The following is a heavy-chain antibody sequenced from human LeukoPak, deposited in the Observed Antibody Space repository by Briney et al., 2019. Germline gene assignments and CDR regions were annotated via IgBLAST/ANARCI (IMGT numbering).Heavy chain of an antibody. D-gene: IGHD1-7*01. J-gene: IGHJ3*02. V-gene: IGHV3-7*01. CDR2: IKQHGSEH. CDR1: GFTFSSHW. CDR3: ARDSGNYLDAFDI. Sequence: GGSLRISCPASGFTFSSHWMGWVRQAAGKGLEWVASIKQHGSEHYYVDSVKGRFIISRDNAKNSLYLQMDSLRAEDTAVYYCARDSGNYLDAFDIWGQGTLVTVSS.